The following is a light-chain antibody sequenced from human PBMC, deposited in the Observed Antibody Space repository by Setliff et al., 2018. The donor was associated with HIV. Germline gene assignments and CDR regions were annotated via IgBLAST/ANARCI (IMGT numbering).Light chain of an antibody. CDR3: CSYASTGSSV. V-gene: IGLV2-14*03. CDR1: SSDVGGYNF. J-gene: IGLJ1*01. CDR2: GVT. Sequence: QSVLTQPASVSGSPGQSITVSCTGTSSDVGGYNFVSWYQQHPGKAPKLMIYGVTNRPSGVSNHFSGSKSGNTASLTISGLQTEDEAEYYCCSYASTGSSVFGTGTKVTVL.